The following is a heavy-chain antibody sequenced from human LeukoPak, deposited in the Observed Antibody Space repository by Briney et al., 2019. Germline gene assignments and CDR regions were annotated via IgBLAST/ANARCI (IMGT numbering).Heavy chain of an antibody. CDR1: GFNFGPYH. D-gene: IGHD4-17*01. Sequence: GGSLRLFFAASGFNFGPYHMVWIRQAPGTGLAWVSSISAGITYTHYAGSVEGRFTISRDDAQSSVFLLINNLRDEDTGFYYCAREFYGQFDSWGQGTLVTVSS. CDR3: AREFYGQFDS. V-gene: IGHV3-11*06. CDR2: ISAGITYT. J-gene: IGHJ4*02.